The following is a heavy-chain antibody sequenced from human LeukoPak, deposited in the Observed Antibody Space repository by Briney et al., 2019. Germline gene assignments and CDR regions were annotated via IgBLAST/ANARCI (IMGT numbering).Heavy chain of an antibody. CDR3: ARGAISSWYED. CDR2: IRYDGINK. J-gene: IGHJ4*02. Sequence: GRSLRLSCAASGFTFSSYGMHWVRQAPGKGLEWVAFIRYDGINKYYADSVKGRLTISRDISKNMLYLQMNSLRADDTAVYYCARGAISSWYEDWGQGTLVTVSS. CDR1: GFTFSSYG. V-gene: IGHV3-33*01. D-gene: IGHD6-13*01.